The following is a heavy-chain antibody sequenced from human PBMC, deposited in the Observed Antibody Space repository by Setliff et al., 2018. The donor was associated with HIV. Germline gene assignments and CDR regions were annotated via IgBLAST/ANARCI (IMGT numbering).Heavy chain of an antibody. CDR2: IYSSGTK. Sequence: KPSETLSLTCTFSGVTSGDYYWTWIRQHPVKGLEWIGYIYSSGTKYYNPSLKSRLTISLDTSKNQFSLNLKSVTAADAAVYYCARVCCSGGFCHPNVYHYMDGWGTGTTVTVCS. V-gene: IGHV4-31*03. CDR1: GVTSGDYY. CDR3: ARVCCSGGFCHPNVYHYMDG. D-gene: IGHD2-15*01. J-gene: IGHJ6*03.